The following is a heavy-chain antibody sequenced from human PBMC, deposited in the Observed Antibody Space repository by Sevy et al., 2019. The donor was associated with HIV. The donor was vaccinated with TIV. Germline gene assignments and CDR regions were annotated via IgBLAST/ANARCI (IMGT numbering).Heavy chain of an antibody. CDR1: GGSISSGGYY. V-gene: IGHV4-31*03. CDR2: IYYSGST. CDR3: ARRSGGSYRYTGVFWFDP. Sequence: SETLSLTCTVSGGSISSGGYYWSWIRQHPGKGLEWIGYIYYSGSTYYNPSLKSRVTISVDTSKNQFSLKLGSVTAADTAVYYCARRSGGSYRYTGVFWFDPWGQGTLVTVSS. D-gene: IGHD3-16*02. J-gene: IGHJ5*02.